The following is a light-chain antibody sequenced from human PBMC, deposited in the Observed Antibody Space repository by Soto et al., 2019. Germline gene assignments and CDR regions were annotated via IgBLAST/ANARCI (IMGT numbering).Light chain of an antibody. CDR1: QSVAKY. J-gene: IGKJ1*01. CDR3: QQSYTTPWT. V-gene: IGKV1-39*01. CDR2: KVS. Sequence: DIQMTQSPSSLSASVGDSVTITCRATQSVAKYVNWYQQKPGKAPNLLIYKVSNLQGGVPSRFTGSGSATDFTLTISRLQPEDFATYYCQQSYTTPWTFGQGTKVDI.